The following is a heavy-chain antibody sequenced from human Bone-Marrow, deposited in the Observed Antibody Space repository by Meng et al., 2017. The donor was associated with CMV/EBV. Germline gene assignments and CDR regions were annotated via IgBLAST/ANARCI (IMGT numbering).Heavy chain of an antibody. CDR3: ARDRHTMVRGVNNWFDP. Sequence: ASVKVSCKASGYTFTGYYMHWVRQAPGQGLEWMGWINPNSGGTNYAQKFQGRVTMTRDTSISTADMELSRLRSDDTAVYYCARDRHTMVRGVNNWFDPWGQGTLVTVSS. V-gene: IGHV1-2*02. D-gene: IGHD3-10*01. CDR2: INPNSGGT. CDR1: GYTFTGYY. J-gene: IGHJ5*02.